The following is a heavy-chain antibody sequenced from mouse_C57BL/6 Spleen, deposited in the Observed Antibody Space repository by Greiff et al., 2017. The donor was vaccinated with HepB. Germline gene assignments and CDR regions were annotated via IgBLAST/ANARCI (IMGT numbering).Heavy chain of an antibody. J-gene: IGHJ3*01. CDR3: ARAGYGSSYEDWFAY. CDR1: GYTFTDYY. V-gene: IGHV1-19*01. CDR2: INPYNGGT. D-gene: IGHD1-1*01. Sequence: VQLQQSGPVLVKPGASVKMSCKASGYTFTDYYMNWVKQSHGKSLEWIGVINPYNGGTSYNQKFKGKATLTVDKSSSTAYMELNSLTSEDSAVYYWARAGYGSSYEDWFAYWGQGTLVTVSA.